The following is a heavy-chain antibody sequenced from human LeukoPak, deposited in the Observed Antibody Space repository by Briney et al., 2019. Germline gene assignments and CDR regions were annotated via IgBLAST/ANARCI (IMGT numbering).Heavy chain of an antibody. CDR3: AREAYYDSSGSFDY. Sequence: WGSLRLSCAASGFTFSDYYMSWIRQAPGKGLEWVSYITSSGSTIYYADSVKGRFTISRDNAKNSLYLQMNSLRAEDTAVYYCAREAYYDSSGSFDYWGQGTLVTVSS. CDR1: GFTFSDYY. CDR2: ITSSGSTI. D-gene: IGHD3-22*01. V-gene: IGHV3-11*01. J-gene: IGHJ4*02.